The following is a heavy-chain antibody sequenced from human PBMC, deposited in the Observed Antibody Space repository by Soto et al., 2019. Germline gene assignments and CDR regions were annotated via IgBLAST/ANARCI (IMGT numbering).Heavy chain of an antibody. CDR3: AKAHYYDSSGYPGFDY. CDR1: GFTFSSYA. CDR2: ISGSGGST. Sequence: GGSLRLSCAASGFTFSSYAMSWFRQAPGKGLEWVSAISGSGGSTYYADSVKGRFTISRDNSKNTLYLQMNSLRAEDTAVYYCAKAHYYDSSGYPGFDYWGQGTLVTVSS. V-gene: IGHV3-23*01. J-gene: IGHJ4*02. D-gene: IGHD3-22*01.